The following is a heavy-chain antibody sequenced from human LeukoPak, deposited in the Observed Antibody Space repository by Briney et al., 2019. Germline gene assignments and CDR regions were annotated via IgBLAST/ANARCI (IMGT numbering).Heavy chain of an antibody. Sequence: PGGSLRLSCAATGFTFSSYPLSWVRQAPGKGLEWVSGINWNGGSTGYADSVKGRFTISRDNAKNSLYLQMNSLRAEDTALYYCARATYYYDSSGYYHIRDYFDYWGQGTLVTVSS. CDR1: GFTFSSYP. V-gene: IGHV3-20*04. CDR2: INWNGGST. D-gene: IGHD3-22*01. J-gene: IGHJ4*02. CDR3: ARATYYYDSSGYYHIRDYFDY.